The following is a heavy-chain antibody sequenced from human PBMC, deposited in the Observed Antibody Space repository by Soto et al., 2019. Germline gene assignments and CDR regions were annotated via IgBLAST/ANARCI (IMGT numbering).Heavy chain of an antibody. D-gene: IGHD7-27*01. Sequence: GGSLRLSCAASGFTFSSYWMSWVRQVPGKGLEWVANIKQDGSEKYYVDSVKGRFTISRDNAKNSLYLQMNSLRAEDTAVYYCARGTGPDAFDIWGQGTMVTVSS. V-gene: IGHV3-7*01. CDR2: IKQDGSEK. CDR3: ARGTGPDAFDI. CDR1: GFTFSSYW. J-gene: IGHJ3*02.